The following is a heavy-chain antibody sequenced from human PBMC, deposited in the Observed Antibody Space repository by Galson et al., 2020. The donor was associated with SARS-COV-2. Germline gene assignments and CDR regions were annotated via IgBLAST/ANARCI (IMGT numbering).Heavy chain of an antibody. V-gene: IGHV3-7*01. CDR3: SREGWQGGY. CDR1: GFTFNDFW. CDR2: IKGDGSET. D-gene: IGHD6-19*01. J-gene: IGHJ4*02. Sequence: GGSLRLSCEVSGFTFNDFWMSWFRQAPGKGLEWVANIKGDGSETNYADFVKGRFSISRDNAANSLYLQMNSLRVEDPAVYYCSREGWQGGYWGQGTRVTVSS.